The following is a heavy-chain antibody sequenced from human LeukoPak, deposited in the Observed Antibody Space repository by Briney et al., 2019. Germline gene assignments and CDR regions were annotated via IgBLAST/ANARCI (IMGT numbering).Heavy chain of an antibody. Sequence: ASVKVSCKASGYTFTSYYMHWVRQAPRQGLEWMGIINPSGGSTSYAQKFQGRVTMTRDMSTSTVYMELSSLRSEDTAVYYCARDTWVVRGVNSYYYYYMDVWGKGTTVTVSS. D-gene: IGHD3-10*01. J-gene: IGHJ6*03. CDR2: INPSGGST. V-gene: IGHV1-46*01. CDR3: ARDTWVVRGVNSYYYYYMDV. CDR1: GYTFTSYY.